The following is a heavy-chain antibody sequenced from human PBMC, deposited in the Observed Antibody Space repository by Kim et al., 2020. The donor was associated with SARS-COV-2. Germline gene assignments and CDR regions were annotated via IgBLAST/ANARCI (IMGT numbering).Heavy chain of an antibody. J-gene: IGHJ6*02. CDR2: IYHSGST. Sequence: SETLSLTCTVSGYSISSGYYWGWIRQPPGKGLEWIGSIYHSGSTYYNPSLKSRVTISVDTSKNQFSLKLSSVTAADTAVYYCARDGFDGVVPAATYYYYYGMDVWGQGTTVTASS. CDR3: ARDGFDGVVPAATYYYYYGMDV. V-gene: IGHV4-38-2*02. D-gene: IGHD2-2*01. CDR1: GYSISSGYY.